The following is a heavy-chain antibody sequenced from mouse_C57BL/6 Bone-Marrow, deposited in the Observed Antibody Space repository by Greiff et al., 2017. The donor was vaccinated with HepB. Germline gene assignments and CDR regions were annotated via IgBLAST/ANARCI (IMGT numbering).Heavy chain of an antibody. CDR2: IRSKSNNYAT. CDR1: GFSFNTYA. J-gene: IGHJ4*01. Sequence: EVQLVESGGGLVQPKGSLKLSCAASGFSFNTYAMTWVRQAPGKGLEWVARIRSKSNNYATYYADSVKDRFTISRDDSESMLYLQMNNLKTEDTAMYYCVRRTGTFAMDYWGQGTSVTVSS. D-gene: IGHD4-1*01. CDR3: VRRTGTFAMDY. V-gene: IGHV10-1*01.